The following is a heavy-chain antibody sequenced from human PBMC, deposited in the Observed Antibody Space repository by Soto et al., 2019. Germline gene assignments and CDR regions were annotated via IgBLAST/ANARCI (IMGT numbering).Heavy chain of an antibody. Sequence: ASVKVSCKASGGTFSSYAISWVRQAPGQGLEWMGGIIPIFGTANYAQKFQGRVTITADESTSTAYMELSSLRSEDTAVYYCATVDTRGIAVAGTRYYYGMDVWGQGTTVTVSS. CDR1: GGTFSSYA. CDR3: ATVDTRGIAVAGTRYYYGMDV. V-gene: IGHV1-69*13. J-gene: IGHJ6*02. D-gene: IGHD6-19*01. CDR2: IIPIFGTA.